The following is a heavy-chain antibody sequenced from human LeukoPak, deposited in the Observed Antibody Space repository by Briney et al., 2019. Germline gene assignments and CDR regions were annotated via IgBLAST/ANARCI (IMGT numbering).Heavy chain of an antibody. Sequence: GGSLRLSCAASGFTFSSYEMNWVRQAPGKGLEWVSYISSSGSTIYYADSVKGRFTISRDDAKNSLYLQMNSLRAEDTAVYYCSVETYGDYVDYWGQGTLVTVSS. CDR3: SVETYGDYVDY. CDR1: GFTFSSYE. CDR2: ISSSGSTI. J-gene: IGHJ4*02. V-gene: IGHV3-48*03. D-gene: IGHD4-17*01.